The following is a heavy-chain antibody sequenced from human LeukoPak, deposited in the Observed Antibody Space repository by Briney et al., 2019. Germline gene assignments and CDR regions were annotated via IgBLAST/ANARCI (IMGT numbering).Heavy chain of an antibody. J-gene: IGHJ4*02. D-gene: IGHD6-19*01. CDR1: GFIFDYFT. V-gene: IGHV3-43*01. CDR2: INWYGDNT. Sequence: GGSLRLSCAASGFIFDYFTMQWVRQAPGKGREWVSLINWYGDNTYYVDSVKGRFTISRDNSKNSLYLQMHSLRNEDTALYYCAKASVTGRGFFDSWGEGSLVTVSS. CDR3: AKASVTGRGFFDS.